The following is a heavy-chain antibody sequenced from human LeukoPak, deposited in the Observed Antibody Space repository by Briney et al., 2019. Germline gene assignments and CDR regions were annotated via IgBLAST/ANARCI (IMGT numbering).Heavy chain of an antibody. J-gene: IGHJ6*02. CDR2: IYYSGST. CDR3: ASGDIVVVPAAGKSYYYYYGMDV. Sequence: PSETLSLTCTVSGGSVSSGSYYWSWTRQPPGKGLEWIGYIYYSGSTNYNPTLKSRVTISVDTSKNQFSLKLSSVTAADTAVYYCASGDIVVVPAAGKSYYYYYGMDVWGQGTTVTVSS. CDR1: GGSVSSGSYY. V-gene: IGHV4-61*01. D-gene: IGHD2-2*01.